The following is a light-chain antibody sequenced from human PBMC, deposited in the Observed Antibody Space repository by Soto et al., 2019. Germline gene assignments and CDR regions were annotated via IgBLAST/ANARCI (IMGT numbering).Light chain of an antibody. J-gene: IGKJ1*01. CDR3: QQYNSYSWT. CDR1: QSISSW. Sequence: DIQMTQSRSTLSASVGDRVTITCRASQSISSWLAWYQQKPGKAPKLLIYDASSLESGVPSRFSGSGSGTELTLTISSLQPDDFATYYCQQYNSYSWTFGQGTKVEIK. CDR2: DAS. V-gene: IGKV1-5*01.